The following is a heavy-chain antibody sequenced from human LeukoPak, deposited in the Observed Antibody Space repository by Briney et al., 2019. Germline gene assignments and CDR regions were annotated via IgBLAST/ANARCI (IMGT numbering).Heavy chain of an antibody. CDR1: GASFSGYY. D-gene: IGHD3-22*01. Sequence: SETLSLTCAVYGASFSGYYWSWIRQPPGKGLEWIGEINHSGSTNYNPSLKSRVTISVDTSKNQFSLKLSSVTAADTAVYYCARGFHYYDSSGYLGWDYYYYMDVWGKGTTVTVSS. CDR2: INHSGST. CDR3: ARGFHYYDSSGYLGWDYYYYMDV. J-gene: IGHJ6*03. V-gene: IGHV4-34*01.